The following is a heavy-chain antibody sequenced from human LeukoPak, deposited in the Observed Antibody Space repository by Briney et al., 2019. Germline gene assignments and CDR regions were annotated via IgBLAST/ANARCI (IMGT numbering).Heavy chain of an antibody. Sequence: SETLSLTCIVSGGSISSYYWSWIRQPPGKGLEWIGYIYYSGSTNYNPSLKSRVTISVDTSKNQFSLKLSSVTAADTAVYYCASSRAKWEPFGGAWFDPWGQGTLVTVSS. J-gene: IGHJ5*02. CDR1: GGSISSYY. V-gene: IGHV4-59*08. CDR2: IYYSGST. CDR3: ASSRAKWEPFGGAWFDP. D-gene: IGHD3-16*01.